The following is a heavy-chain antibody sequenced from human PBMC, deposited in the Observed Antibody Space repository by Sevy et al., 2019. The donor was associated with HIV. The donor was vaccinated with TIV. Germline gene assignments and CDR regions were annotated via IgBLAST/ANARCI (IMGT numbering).Heavy chain of an antibody. CDR3: VKGSSSSFFDFWFDP. Sequence: GESLKISCSASGFTFSSYAMHWVRQAPGKRLEYVSAISSNGGSTYYADSVKGRFTISRDNSKNTLYLQMSSLRAEDTAVYYCVKGSSSSFFDFWFDPWGQGTLVTVSS. CDR2: ISSNGGST. V-gene: IGHV3-64D*06. J-gene: IGHJ5*02. D-gene: IGHD6-6*01. CDR1: GFTFSSYA.